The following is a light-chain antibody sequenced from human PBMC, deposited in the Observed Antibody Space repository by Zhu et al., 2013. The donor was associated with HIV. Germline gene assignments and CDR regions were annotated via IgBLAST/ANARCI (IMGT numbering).Light chain of an antibody. CDR2: DAS. CDR3: QQYDGLPYT. CDR1: QDISNY. J-gene: IGKJ2*01. Sequence: DIQMTQSPSSLSASVGDRVTITCQASQDISNYLNWYQQKPGKAPKLLIYDASNLETGVPSRFSGSGSGTDFTLTIKSLQPEDVGTYWCQQYDGLPYTFGQGTKLDMK. V-gene: IGKV1-33*01.